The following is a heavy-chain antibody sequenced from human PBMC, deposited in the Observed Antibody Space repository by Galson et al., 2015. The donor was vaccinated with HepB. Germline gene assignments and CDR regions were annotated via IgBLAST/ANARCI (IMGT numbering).Heavy chain of an antibody. Sequence: SLRLSCAASGFTFSSYWMSWVRQAPGKGLEWVASIKQDGSEKYYVDSVKGRLTISRDHAKSSLYLQMHSLSAEDTAVYYCARVRRGYHGSGSYSYWYFDLWGRGTLVTVSS. CDR2: IKQDGSEK. J-gene: IGHJ2*01. CDR3: ARVRRGYHGSGSYSYWYFDL. D-gene: IGHD3-10*01. V-gene: IGHV3-7*01. CDR1: GFTFSSYW.